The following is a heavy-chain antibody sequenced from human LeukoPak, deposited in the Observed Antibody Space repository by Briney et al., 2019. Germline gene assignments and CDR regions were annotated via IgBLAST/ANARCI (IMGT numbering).Heavy chain of an antibody. CDR3: ARDQSGGSTFWYFDL. D-gene: IGHD4-23*01. V-gene: IGHV5-10-1*01. J-gene: IGHJ2*01. Sequence: GESLKISCKGSAYNFANYWISWVRQMPGKGLEWMGRIDPNDSYTDYSPSFQGHVTLSVDKSINTAYLQWSGLKASDTATYYCARDQSGGSTFWYFDLWGRGTLVTVSS. CDR1: AYNFANYW. CDR2: IDPNDSYT.